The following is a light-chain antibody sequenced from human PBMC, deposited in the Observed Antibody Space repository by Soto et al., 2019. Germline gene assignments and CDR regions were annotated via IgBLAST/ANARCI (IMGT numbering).Light chain of an antibody. CDR3: QQYGSSPCT. CDR2: GAS. CDR1: QSVRSSN. J-gene: IGKJ1*01. Sequence: EIVLTQSPGTLSLSPGERATLSCRASQSVRSSNLAWYQQKPGQAPRLLIYGASSRATGIPHRFSGSGSGTDFTLTISRLEPEDFAVYYCQQYGSSPCTFGQGTKVEIK. V-gene: IGKV3-20*01.